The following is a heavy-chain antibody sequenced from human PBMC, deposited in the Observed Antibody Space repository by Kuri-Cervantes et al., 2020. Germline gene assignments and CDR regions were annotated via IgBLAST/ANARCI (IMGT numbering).Heavy chain of an antibody. J-gene: IGHJ4*02. Sequence: GESLKISCAASGFTFSSYGMHWVRQAPGKGLEWVAVISYDGSNKYYADSVKGRFTISRDNSKNTLYLQMNSLRAEDTAVYYCAKEVQYYYGSGSYCDYWGQGTLVTVSS. CDR2: ISYDGSNK. CDR3: AKEVQYYYGSGSYCDY. V-gene: IGHV3-30*18. D-gene: IGHD3-10*01. CDR1: GFTFSSYG.